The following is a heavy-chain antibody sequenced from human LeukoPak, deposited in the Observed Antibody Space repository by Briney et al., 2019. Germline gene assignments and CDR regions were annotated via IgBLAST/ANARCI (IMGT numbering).Heavy chain of an antibody. D-gene: IGHD3-10*01. CDR1: GFTFSGYA. J-gene: IGHJ6*02. V-gene: IGHV3-23*01. CDR3: AKDGTMVRGVIRYYYYYGMDV. CDR2: ISGSGGST. Sequence: GGSLRLSCAASGFTFSGYAMSWVRQAPGKGLEWVSAISGSGGSTYYADSVKGRFTISRDSSKNTLYLQMNSLRAEDTAVYYCAKDGTMVRGVIRYYYYYGMDVWGQGTTVTVSS.